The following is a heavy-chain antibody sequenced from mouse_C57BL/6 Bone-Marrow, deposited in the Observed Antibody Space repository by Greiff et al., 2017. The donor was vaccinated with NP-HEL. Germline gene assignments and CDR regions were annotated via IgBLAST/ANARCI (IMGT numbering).Heavy chain of an antibody. Sequence: QVQLQQPGAELVKPGASVTLSCKASGYTFTSYWMHWVKPRPGQGLEWIGMIHPNSCSTNYNEKFKSKATLTVDKSSSTAYMQLSSLTSEDSAVYYCARYGSLFAYWGQGTLVTVSA. J-gene: IGHJ3*01. CDR2: IHPNSCST. V-gene: IGHV1-64*01. CDR1: GYTFTSYW. CDR3: ARYGSLFAY. D-gene: IGHD2-2*01.